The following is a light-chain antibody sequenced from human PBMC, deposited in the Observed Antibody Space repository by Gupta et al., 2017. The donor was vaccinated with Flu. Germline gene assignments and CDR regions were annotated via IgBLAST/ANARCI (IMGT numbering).Light chain of an antibody. Sequence: GTLYLSPGERATRSCRASQSVRSSYLAWYQQKPGQAPRLLIYDASSRATGIPDRFSGSGSGTXFTLTIXRREPEDFAVYYCQQEGRSPFTFGXGTKVDIK. CDR3: QQEGRSPFT. V-gene: IGKV3-20*01. CDR2: DAS. CDR1: QSVRSSY. J-gene: IGKJ3*01.